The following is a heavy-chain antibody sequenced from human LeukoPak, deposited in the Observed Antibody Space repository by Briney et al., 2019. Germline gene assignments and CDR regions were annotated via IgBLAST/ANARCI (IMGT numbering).Heavy chain of an antibody. V-gene: IGHV4-4*07. CDR3: AGGDYSSSFDF. Sequence: SETLSLTCTVSGGSVNSYFWTWIRQPAGKGLEWIGRIYTGGSTNYNPSLKSRVTMSVDTSKNQFSLKLSSVTAADTAVYYCAGGDYSSSFDFWGQGTMVTVSS. J-gene: IGHJ3*01. CDR2: IYTGGST. CDR1: GGSVNSYF. D-gene: IGHD6-13*01.